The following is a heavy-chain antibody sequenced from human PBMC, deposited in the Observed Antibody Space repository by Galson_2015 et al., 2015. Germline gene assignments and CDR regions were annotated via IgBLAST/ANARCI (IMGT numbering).Heavy chain of an antibody. CDR1: GYSLTSYW. CDR3: ARDNYDTPPNYGMDV. J-gene: IGHJ6*02. V-gene: IGHV5-51*01. D-gene: IGHD3-9*01. CDR2: IYPGDSDT. Sequence: QSGAEVKKPGESLKISCKGSGYSLTSYWIGWVRQMPGKGLEWMGIIYPGDSDTRYSPSFQGQVTISADKSISTAYLQWSSLKASDTAMYYCARDNYDTPPNYGMDVWGQGTTVTVSS.